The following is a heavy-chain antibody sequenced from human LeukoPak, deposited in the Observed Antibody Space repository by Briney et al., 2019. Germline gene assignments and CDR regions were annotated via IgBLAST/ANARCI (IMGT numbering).Heavy chain of an antibody. Sequence: SETPSLTCAVYGGSFSGYYWSWIRQPPGKGLEWIGEINHSGSTNYNPSLKSRVTISVDTSKNQFSLKLSSVTAADTAVYYCARQTVYCSSTSCYYYFYYMDVWGKGTTVTVSS. V-gene: IGHV4-34*01. D-gene: IGHD2-2*01. J-gene: IGHJ6*03. CDR3: ARQTVYCSSTSCYYYFYYMDV. CDR2: INHSGST. CDR1: GGSFSGYY.